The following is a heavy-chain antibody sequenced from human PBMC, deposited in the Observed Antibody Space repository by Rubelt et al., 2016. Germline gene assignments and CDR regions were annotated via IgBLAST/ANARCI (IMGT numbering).Heavy chain of an antibody. CDR2: ISAYDGNT. D-gene: IGHD7-27*01. CDR1: GYTFISYG. J-gene: IGHJ4*02. CDR3: ARYLGIEGDFDY. V-gene: IGHV1-18*01. Sequence: QIQLVQSGPEVEKPGASVKVSCKASGYTFISYGISWIRQAPGQGLEWMGWISAYDGNTNYAQKAQGRVTMTTDTSTGTAYMELRSLRSDDTAVYYCARYLGIEGDFDYWGQGTLVTVSS.